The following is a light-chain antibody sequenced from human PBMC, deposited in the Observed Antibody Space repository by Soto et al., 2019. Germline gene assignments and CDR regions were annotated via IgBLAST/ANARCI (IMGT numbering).Light chain of an antibody. J-gene: IGKJ1*01. CDR2: KAS. V-gene: IGKV1-5*03. Sequence: DIQMTQSPSTLSASVGDRVTITCRASQSISSWLAWYQQKPGKAPKLLIYKASSLESGVPSRFSGSGSGTEFTLTISSLQPDDFATYYCQQYNSYSTFGQGGKAAIK. CDR1: QSISSW. CDR3: QQYNSYST.